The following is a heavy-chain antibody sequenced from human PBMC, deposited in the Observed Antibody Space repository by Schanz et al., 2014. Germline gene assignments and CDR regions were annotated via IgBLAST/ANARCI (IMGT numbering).Heavy chain of an antibody. V-gene: IGHV3-33*01. CDR1: GFTFSSYD. Sequence: QVQLVESGGGVVQPGRSLRLSCVASGFTFSSYDVFWVRQAPGKGLEWVAILWHDGSKKYYADSVKGRFTVSRDNSRDTVYLQMNSLRADDTAMYYCARWFLIRGVILDSWGQGTLVTDSS. D-gene: IGHD3-10*01. CDR2: LWHDGSKK. J-gene: IGHJ4*02. CDR3: ARWFLIRGVILDS.